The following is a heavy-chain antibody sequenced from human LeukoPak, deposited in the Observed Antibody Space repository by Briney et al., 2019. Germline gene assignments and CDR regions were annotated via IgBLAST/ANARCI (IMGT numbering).Heavy chain of an antibody. J-gene: IGHJ5*02. V-gene: IGHV4-34*01. CDR2: INNSGST. D-gene: IGHD5-12*01. Sequence: PSETLSLTCAVYSGSFSGYYWMWLRQPPGKGLEGVGEINNSGSTKYKPSLKSRVTISVDTSKNQFSLKLSSVTAADTAVYYCARGGYRGVDIVATIWLDWFDPWGQGTLVTVSS. CDR1: SGSFSGYY. CDR3: ARGGYRGVDIVATIWLDWFDP.